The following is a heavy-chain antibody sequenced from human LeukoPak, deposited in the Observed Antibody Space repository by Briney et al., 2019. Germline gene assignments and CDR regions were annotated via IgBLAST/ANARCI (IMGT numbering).Heavy chain of an antibody. CDR3: AGLSEYCSSTSCTNWLDP. CDR2: INHSGST. J-gene: IGHJ5*02. Sequence: PSETLSLTCAVYGGSFSGYYWSWIRQPPGKGLEWIGEINHSGSTNYNPSLKSRVTISVDTSKNQFSLKLSSVTAADTAVYYCAGLSEYCSSTSCTNWLDPWGQGTLVTVSS. CDR1: GGSFSGYY. D-gene: IGHD2-2*01. V-gene: IGHV4-34*01.